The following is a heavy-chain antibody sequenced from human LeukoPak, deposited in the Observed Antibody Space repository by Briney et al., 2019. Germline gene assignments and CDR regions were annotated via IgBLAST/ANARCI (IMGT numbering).Heavy chain of an antibody. D-gene: IGHD2-21*02. CDR2: ISAYNGNT. J-gene: IGHJ4*02. V-gene: IGHV1-18*01. CDR3: ARGPGYCGGDCYRFDY. Sequence: ASVKVSCKASGYTFTSYGISWVRQAPGQGLEWMGWISAYNGNTNYAQKFQGRVTMTRDTSTSTVYMELSSLRSEDTAVYYCARGPGYCGGDCYRFDYWGQGTLITVSS. CDR1: GYTFTSYG.